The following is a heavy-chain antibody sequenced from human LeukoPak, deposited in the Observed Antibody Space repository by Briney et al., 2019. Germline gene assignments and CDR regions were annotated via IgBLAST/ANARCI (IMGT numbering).Heavy chain of an antibody. CDR2: FDPEDGET. D-gene: IGHD3-10*01. V-gene: IGHV1-24*01. CDR3: ARAVPYYFGSESTEEFDY. Sequence: ASVKVSCKVSGYTLTELSMHWVRQAPGKGLEWMGGFDPEDGETIYAQKFQGRVTMTEDTSTDTAYMELSSLRSEDTAVYYCARAVPYYFGSESTEEFDYWGQGTLVTVSS. CDR1: GYTLTELS. J-gene: IGHJ4*02.